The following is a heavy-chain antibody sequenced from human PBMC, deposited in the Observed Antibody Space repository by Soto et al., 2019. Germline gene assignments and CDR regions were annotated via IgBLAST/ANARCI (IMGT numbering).Heavy chain of an antibody. J-gene: IGHJ6*02. CDR3: ARAACSSTSCYNYYAYGMDV. V-gene: IGHV1-3*01. CDR2: IHAGNGNT. D-gene: IGHD2-2*01. Sequence: SVKVSCKASGYTFTTYSMHWVRQAPGQRLEWMGWIHAGNGNTEHSQKFQGRVTITRDTSASTAYLELGSLRSEDTAVYYCARAACSSTSCYNYYAYGMDVWGQGTAVTVSS. CDR1: GYTFTTYS.